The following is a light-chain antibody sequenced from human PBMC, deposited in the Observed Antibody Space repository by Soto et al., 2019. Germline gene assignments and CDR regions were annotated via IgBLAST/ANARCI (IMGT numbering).Light chain of an antibody. J-gene: IGKJ5*01. V-gene: IGKV3-15*01. CDR1: QSVSSSY. Sequence: EIVLTQSPGTLSLSPGERATLSCRASQSVSSSYLAWDQQKPGQAPRLLIYDTSTRATGVPTRFSGSGSGTEFTLTISSLQSEDFAVYYCQQYNNWPPITFGQGTLLEI. CDR2: DTS. CDR3: QQYNNWPPIT.